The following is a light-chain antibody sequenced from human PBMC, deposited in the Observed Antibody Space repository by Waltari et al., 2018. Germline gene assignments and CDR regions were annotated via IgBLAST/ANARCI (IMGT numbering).Light chain of an antibody. Sequence: QSVLTQPPSASGPPNQRVTTIGTNFVYWHQQLPGTAPKLHIYRNDQRASGGPDRFSGSKSGTSSSLASSGLRSEDEADYYCAAWDDRLSGPHYVFGTGTKVTVL. CDR2: RND. CDR1: IGTNF. V-gene: IGLV1-47*01. J-gene: IGLJ1*01. CDR3: AAWDDRLSGPHYV.